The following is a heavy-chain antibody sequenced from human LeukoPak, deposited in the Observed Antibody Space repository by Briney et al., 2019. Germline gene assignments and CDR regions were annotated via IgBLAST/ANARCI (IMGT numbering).Heavy chain of an antibody. Sequence: ASVTVSCKASGYKFSDYYLHWVRQAPGQGLEWMGWINPKSGGTKYAQKFQGRVTMTRDTSISTAYMEVSRLRSDDTAVYYCAREEGEWFGELMMPFDYWGQGTLVTVSP. CDR1: GYKFSDYY. J-gene: IGHJ4*02. D-gene: IGHD3-10*01. CDR2: INPKSGGT. V-gene: IGHV1-2*02. CDR3: AREEGEWFGELMMPFDY.